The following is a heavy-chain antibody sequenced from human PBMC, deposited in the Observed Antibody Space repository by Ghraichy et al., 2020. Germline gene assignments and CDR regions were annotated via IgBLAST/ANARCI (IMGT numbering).Heavy chain of an antibody. CDR1: GFTFSSYG. V-gene: IGHV3-30*18. Sequence: GGSLRLSCAASGFTFSSYGMHWVRQAPGKGLEWVAVISYDGSNKYYADSVKGRFTISRDNSKNTLYLQMNSLRAEDTAVYYCAKDRGTVVTLACADWGQGTLVTVSS. CDR2: ISYDGSNK. D-gene: IGHD4-23*01. CDR3: AKDRGTVVTLACAD. J-gene: IGHJ4*02.